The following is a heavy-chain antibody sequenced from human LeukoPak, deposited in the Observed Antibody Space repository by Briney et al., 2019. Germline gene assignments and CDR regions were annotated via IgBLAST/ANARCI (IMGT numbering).Heavy chain of an antibody. CDR1: GFNFNMFA. CDR3: AKEQRIRHCSEGVCMEGYYFDY. J-gene: IGHJ4*02. V-gene: IGHV3-23*01. D-gene: IGHD2-15*01. CDR2: LSRSGTTT. Sequence: GGSLRLSCGGTGFNFNMFAMHWVRQAPGNGLEWVSGLSRSGTTTNYADSVKGRFTISRDKSKHTMFLQMNSLRPEDTAIYYCAKEQRIRHCSEGVCMEGYYFDYWGQGALVTVSS.